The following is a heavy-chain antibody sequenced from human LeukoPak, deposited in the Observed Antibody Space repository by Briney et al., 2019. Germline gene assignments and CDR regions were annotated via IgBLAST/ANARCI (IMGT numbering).Heavy chain of an antibody. CDR2: IIADHDTT. V-gene: IGHV3-23*01. Sequence: GALRLSCAATGFTLNSYAMSWVRQAPGKGLEWVSGIIADHDTTYYADSVKGRFTISRDNSKNTLYLQMISLRAEGTAVYYCARPTYGDYEPFFDYWGQGTLVTVSS. D-gene: IGHD4-17*01. J-gene: IGHJ4*02. CDR1: GFTLNSYA. CDR3: ARPTYGDYEPFFDY.